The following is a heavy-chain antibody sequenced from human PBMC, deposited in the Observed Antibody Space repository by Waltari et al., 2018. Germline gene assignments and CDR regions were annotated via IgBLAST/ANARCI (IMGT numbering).Heavy chain of an antibody. J-gene: IGHJ5*02. Sequence: QVQLQESGPGLVKPSETLSLTCTVSGGSISSSYWSWIRQPPGKGLEWIGYIYYSGSTNYNPSLKSRVTISVDTSKNQFSLKLSSVTAADTAVYYCARGRVVRGVINWFDPWGQGTLVTVSS. CDR1: GGSISSSY. CDR3: ARGRVVRGVINWFDP. V-gene: IGHV4-59*01. D-gene: IGHD3-10*01. CDR2: IYYSGST.